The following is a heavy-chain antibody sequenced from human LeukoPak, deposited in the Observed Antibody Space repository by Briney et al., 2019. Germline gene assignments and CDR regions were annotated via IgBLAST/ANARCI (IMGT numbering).Heavy chain of an antibody. Sequence: GASVKVSCKVSGYTLTELSMNWVRQAPGKGLEWMGGFDPEDGETIYAQKFQGRVTITTDESTSTAYMELSSLRSEDTAVYYCARGGGLEWFQYNWFDPWGQGTLVTVSS. CDR1: GYTLTELS. J-gene: IGHJ5*02. V-gene: IGHV1-24*01. D-gene: IGHD3-3*01. CDR2: FDPEDGET. CDR3: ARGGGLEWFQYNWFDP.